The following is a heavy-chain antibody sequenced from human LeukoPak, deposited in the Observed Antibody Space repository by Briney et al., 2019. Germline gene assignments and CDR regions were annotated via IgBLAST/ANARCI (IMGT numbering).Heavy chain of an antibody. CDR3: ARDSAVDDILTGLKY. CDR1: GYTFTGYY. Sequence: ASVKVSCKASGYTFTGYYMHWVRQAPGQGLDGMGWINPNIGGTNYAQKFQGRVTMTRDTSISTAYMELSRLRTDDTAVYYCARDSAVDDILTGLKYWGQGTLVTVSS. J-gene: IGHJ4*02. CDR2: INPNIGGT. D-gene: IGHD3-9*01. V-gene: IGHV1-2*02.